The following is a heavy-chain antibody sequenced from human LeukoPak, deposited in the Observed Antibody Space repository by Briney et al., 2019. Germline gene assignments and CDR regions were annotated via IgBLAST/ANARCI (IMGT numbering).Heavy chain of an antibody. CDR2: IIPIFGTA. V-gene: IGHV1-69*05. CDR1: GGTFSSYA. D-gene: IGHD6-19*01. CDR3: ARGPRYSSGWYGMDV. J-gene: IGHJ6*02. Sequence: GASVKVSCKASGGTFSSYAISWVRQAPGQGLEWMGGIIPIFGTANYAQKFQGRVTMTRNTSISTAYMEVSSLRSEDTAVYYCARGPRYSSGWYGMDVWGQGTTVTVSS.